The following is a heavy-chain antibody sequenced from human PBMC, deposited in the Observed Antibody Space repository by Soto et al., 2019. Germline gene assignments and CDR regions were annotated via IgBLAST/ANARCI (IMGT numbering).Heavy chain of an antibody. CDR3: TRFASSFGWYFDY. Sequence: EVQLVQSGGGLVQPGGSLKLSCAASGFSFSGSAMHWVRQASGKGLEWVGRIRSKANNYATEYGASMKGRFTISRDDSKNPAYLQIDSRETEDTAVYYCTRFASSFGWYFDYWGQGTPVTVSS. D-gene: IGHD5-18*01. V-gene: IGHV3-73*01. J-gene: IGHJ4*02. CDR1: GFSFSGSA. CDR2: IRSKANNYAT.